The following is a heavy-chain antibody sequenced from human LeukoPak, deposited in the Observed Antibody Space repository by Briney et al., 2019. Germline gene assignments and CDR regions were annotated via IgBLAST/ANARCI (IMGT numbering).Heavy chain of an antibody. CDR2: IKQDGSEK. V-gene: IGHV3-7*01. CDR3: ARDGNGY. Sequence: GGTLRLSCAASGFTFSSYGMSWVRQAPGKGLEWVANIKQDGSEKYYVDSVKGRFTISRDNAKNSLYLQMNSLRAEDTAVYYCARDGNGYWGQGTLVTVSS. D-gene: IGHD1-1*01. J-gene: IGHJ4*02. CDR1: GFTFSSYG.